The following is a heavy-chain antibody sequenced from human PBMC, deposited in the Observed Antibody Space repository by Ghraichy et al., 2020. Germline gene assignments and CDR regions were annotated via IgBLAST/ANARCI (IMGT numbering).Heavy chain of an antibody. Sequence: SETLSLTCTVSGGSISSSSYYWGWIRQPPGKGLEWIGTIYYSGSTYYNPSLKSRVTISVDTSKNQFSLKVSSVTAADTAVYYCARQESGSYSSSLDYWGQGTLVTVYS. CDR1: GGSISSSSYY. D-gene: IGHD1-26*01. CDR2: IYYSGST. J-gene: IGHJ4*02. CDR3: ARQESGSYSSSLDY. V-gene: IGHV4-39*01.